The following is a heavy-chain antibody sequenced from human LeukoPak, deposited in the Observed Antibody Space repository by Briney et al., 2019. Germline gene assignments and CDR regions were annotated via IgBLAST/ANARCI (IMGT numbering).Heavy chain of an antibody. CDR1: GGSISSYY. V-gene: IGHV4-59*08. D-gene: IGHD3-9*01. CDR3: ARVLPQYYDILTGTRPKYYFDY. CDR2: IYYSGST. J-gene: IGHJ4*02. Sequence: PSETLSLTCTVSGGSISSYYGSWIRQPPGKGLEWIGYIYYSGSTNYNPSLKSRVTISVDTSKNQFSLKLSSVTAADTAVYYCARVLPQYYDILTGTRPKYYFDYWGQGTLVTVSS.